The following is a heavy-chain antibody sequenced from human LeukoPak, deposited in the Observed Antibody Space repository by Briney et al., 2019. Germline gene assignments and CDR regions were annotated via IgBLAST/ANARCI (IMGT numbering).Heavy chain of an antibody. CDR1: GYRFTNYW. D-gene: IGHD3-22*01. J-gene: IGHJ4*02. CDR3: ATLHYYYDSHGPFDY. Sequence: GESLKISCQGSGYRFTNYWIGWVRQMPGKGLEWMGIIYPGDSDTRYSPSFQGQVTILVDKSINTAYLQWSSLMATDTAMYYCATLHYYYDSHGPFDYWGQGTLVTVSS. CDR2: IYPGDSDT. V-gene: IGHV5-51*01.